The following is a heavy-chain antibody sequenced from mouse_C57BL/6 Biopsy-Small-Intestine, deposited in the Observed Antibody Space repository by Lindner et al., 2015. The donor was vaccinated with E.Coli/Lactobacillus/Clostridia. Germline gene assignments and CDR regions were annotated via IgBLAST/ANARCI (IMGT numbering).Heavy chain of an antibody. J-gene: IGHJ1*01. CDR1: EDTFSNFY. CDR2: INLSGGGT. V-gene: IGHV1-53*01. CDR3: AKDSNRYDALHV. D-gene: IGHD2-3*01. Sequence: SVKVSCKASEDTFSNFYMHWVRQAPGQGLEWMGIINLSGGGTSYAQNFQGRITMTWDTSTSTVHMELSRLRSEDTAVYYCAKDSNRYDALHVWGQGTMVTVSS.